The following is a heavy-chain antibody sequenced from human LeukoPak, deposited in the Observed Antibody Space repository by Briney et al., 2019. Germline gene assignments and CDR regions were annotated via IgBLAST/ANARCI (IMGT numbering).Heavy chain of an antibody. CDR1: GYTFTGYY. D-gene: IGHD4-23*01. CDR2: INPNSGGT. V-gene: IGHV1-2*02. CDR3: ASPGGNSAEYFQH. J-gene: IGHJ1*01. Sequence: ASVKVSCKASGYTFTGYYMHWVRQAPGQGLEWMGWINPNSGGTNYAQKFQGRVTITRATSIRTAYMELSRLRSDDTAMYYCASPGGNSAEYFQHWGQGTLVTVSS.